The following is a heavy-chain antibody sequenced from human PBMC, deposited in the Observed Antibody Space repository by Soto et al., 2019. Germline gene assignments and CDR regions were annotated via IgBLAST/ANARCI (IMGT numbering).Heavy chain of an antibody. V-gene: IGHV1-69*06. J-gene: IGHJ4*02. CDR3: ARSGSGSYSDY. D-gene: IGHD1-26*01. Sequence: SVKVSCKASGGTFRSYSISWVLQAPGQGLEWMGGIIPIFGTANYAQKFQGRVTITADKSTSTAYMELSSLRSEDTAVYYCARSGSGSYSDYWGQGTLVTVSS. CDR1: GGTFRSYS. CDR2: IIPIFGTA.